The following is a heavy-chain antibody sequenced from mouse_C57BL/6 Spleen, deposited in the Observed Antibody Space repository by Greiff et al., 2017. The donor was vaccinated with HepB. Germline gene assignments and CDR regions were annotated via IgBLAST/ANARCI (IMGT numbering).Heavy chain of an antibody. CDR3: ARRYYGSLYYAMDY. D-gene: IGHD1-1*01. CDR2: IYPGSGST. CDR1: GYTFTSYW. Sequence: VQLQQPGAELVKPGASVKMSCKASGYTFTSYWITWVKQRPGQGLEWIGDIYPGSGSTNYNEKFTSKATLTVDTSSSTAYMQLSSLTSEDSAVYYCARRYYGSLYYAMDYWGQGTSVTVSS. V-gene: IGHV1-55*01. J-gene: IGHJ4*01.